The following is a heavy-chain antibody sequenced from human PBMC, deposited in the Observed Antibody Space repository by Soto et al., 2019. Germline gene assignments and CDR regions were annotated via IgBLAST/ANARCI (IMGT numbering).Heavy chain of an antibody. Sequence: GGSLRLSCAASGFTFDDYAMHWVRQAPGKGLEWVSGISWNSGSIGYADSVKGRFTISRDNAKNSLYLQMNSLRAEDTALYYCAKKSTYYYCMDVWGQGTTVTVSS. V-gene: IGHV3-9*01. CDR1: GFTFDDYA. J-gene: IGHJ6*02. CDR3: AKKSTYYYCMDV. CDR2: ISWNSGSI.